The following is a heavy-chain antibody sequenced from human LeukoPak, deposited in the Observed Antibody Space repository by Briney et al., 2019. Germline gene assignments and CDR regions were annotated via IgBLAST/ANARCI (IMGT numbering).Heavy chain of an antibody. J-gene: IGHJ4*02. Sequence: GGSLRLSCAASGFTFSSYAMSWVRQAPGKGLEWVSAISGSGGSTYYADSVKGRFTISRDNSKNTLYLQMNSLRAEDTAVYYCAKDYHYDSWSGYYLFDYWGQGTLVTVSS. D-gene: IGHD3-3*01. CDR2: ISGSGGST. CDR1: GFTFSSYA. V-gene: IGHV3-23*01. CDR3: AKDYHYDSWSGYYLFDY.